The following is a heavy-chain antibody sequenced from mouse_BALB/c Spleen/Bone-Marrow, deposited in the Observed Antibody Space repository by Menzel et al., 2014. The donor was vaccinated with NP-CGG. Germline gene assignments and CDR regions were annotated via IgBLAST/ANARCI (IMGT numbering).Heavy chain of an antibody. CDR2: ISNLAYSI. CDR1: GFTFSDYG. CDR3: ARDIDGYYDYAMDY. Sequence: EVQLVESGGGLVQPGGSRKLSCAASGFTFSDYGVAWVRQAPGKGPEWVAFISNLAYSIYYADTVTGRFTISRENAKNTLYLEMSSLRSEDTAMYYCARDIDGYYDYAMDYWGQGTSVTVSS. J-gene: IGHJ4*01. V-gene: IGHV5-15*02. D-gene: IGHD2-3*01.